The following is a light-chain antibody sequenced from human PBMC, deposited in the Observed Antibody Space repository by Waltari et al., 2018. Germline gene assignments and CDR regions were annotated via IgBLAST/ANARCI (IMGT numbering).Light chain of an antibody. Sequence: QSVLTQPPSVSAAPGHNVTISCSGSSSHIGTNDVSSYQQLPGTAPKLLIYDNKKRPSGTPDRFSGSKSGTSATLGITGLQTGDEADYYCGTWDTSLTAGVFGGGTKLTVL. J-gene: IGLJ3*02. CDR2: DNK. CDR1: SSHIGTND. V-gene: IGLV1-51*01. CDR3: GTWDTSLTAGV.